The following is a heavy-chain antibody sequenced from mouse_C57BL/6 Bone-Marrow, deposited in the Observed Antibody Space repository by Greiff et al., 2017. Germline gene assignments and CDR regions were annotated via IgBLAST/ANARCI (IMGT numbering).Heavy chain of an antibody. Sequence: EVQLQQSGAELVRPGASVKLSCTASGFNIKDDYMHWVKQRPEQGLEWIGWIDPENGDTEYASKFQGKATITADTSSNTAYLQLSSLTSEYTAVYYCTTVDYDYFDYWGQGTTLTVSS. V-gene: IGHV14-4*01. D-gene: IGHD2-4*01. CDR2: IDPENGDT. J-gene: IGHJ2*01. CDR1: GFNIKDDY. CDR3: TTVDYDYFDY.